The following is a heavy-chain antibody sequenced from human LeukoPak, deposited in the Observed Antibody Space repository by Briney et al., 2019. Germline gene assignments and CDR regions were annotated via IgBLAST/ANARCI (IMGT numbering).Heavy chain of an antibody. D-gene: IGHD6-19*01. CDR3: ARGFSSGWYPDAFDI. CDR2: IYSGGST. V-gene: IGHV3-53*01. CDR1: GFTFSSAW. J-gene: IGHJ3*02. Sequence: GGSLRLSCAASGFTFSSAWMNWVRQAPGKGLEWVSVIYSGGSTYYTDSVKGRFTISRDNSKNTLYLQMNSLRAEDTAVYCCARGFSSGWYPDAFDIWGQGTMVTVSS.